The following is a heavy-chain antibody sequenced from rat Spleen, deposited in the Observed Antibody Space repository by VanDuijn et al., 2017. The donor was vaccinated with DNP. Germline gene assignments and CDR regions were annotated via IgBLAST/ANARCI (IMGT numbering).Heavy chain of an antibody. CDR1: GYSITSNY. CDR2: ISYSGGT. V-gene: IGHV3-1*01. J-gene: IGHJ1*01. Sequence: EVQLQESGPGLVKPSQSLSLTCSVTGYSITSNYWGWIRKFPGNKMEWMGYISYSGGTSYNPSLKSRISITRDTSKNQFFLQLNSVTTEDTATYYCARGYSTHYYWYFDLWGPGTMVTVSS. D-gene: IGHD3-1*01. CDR3: ARGYSTHYYWYFDL.